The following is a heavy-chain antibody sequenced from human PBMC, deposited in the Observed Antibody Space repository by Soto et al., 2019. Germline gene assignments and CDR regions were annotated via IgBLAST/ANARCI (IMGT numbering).Heavy chain of an antibody. J-gene: IGHJ6*02. CDR3: ARDSGPSCSSTSCYTYFAFGMDV. CDR1: GDSVSSNSAA. Sequence: QTLSLTCAISGDSVSSNSAAWNWIRQSPSRGLEWLGRTYYRSKWYNDYAASVKSRITINPDTSKNQFSLQLNSVTPEDTAVYYCARDSGPSCSSTSCYTYFAFGMDVWGQGTTVTVSS. V-gene: IGHV6-1*01. CDR2: TYYRSKWYN. D-gene: IGHD2-2*02.